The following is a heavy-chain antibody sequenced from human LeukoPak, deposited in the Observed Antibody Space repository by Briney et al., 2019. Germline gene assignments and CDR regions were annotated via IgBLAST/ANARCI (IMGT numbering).Heavy chain of an antibody. V-gene: IGHV1-18*01. D-gene: IGHD6-13*01. CDR2: ISAYNGNT. CDR3: ARDQSLVAYSSTWFDY. J-gene: IGHJ4*02. CDR1: GYTFTNYG. Sequence: ASVKVSCKTPGYTFTNYGISWVRQAPGQGLEWMGWISAYNGNTDYAQNLQGRVTMTTDTSTSTAYMELRSLRSDDTAVYYCARDQSLVAYSSTWFDYWGQGTLVTVSS.